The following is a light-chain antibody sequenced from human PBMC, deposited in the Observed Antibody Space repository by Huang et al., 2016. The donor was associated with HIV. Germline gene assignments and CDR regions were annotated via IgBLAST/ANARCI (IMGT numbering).Light chain of an antibody. CDR1: QSVRNY. V-gene: IGKV3-11*01. CDR3: QQRSNWPPF. Sequence: EIVLTQSPATLSLSPGESATLSCRASQSVRNYLAWYQQRPGHAPRLLIYDASNRATGIPARFSGNGSGTDFTLTISSLEPEDFAVYYCQQRSNWPPFFGGGTKVEIK. J-gene: IGKJ4*01. CDR2: DAS.